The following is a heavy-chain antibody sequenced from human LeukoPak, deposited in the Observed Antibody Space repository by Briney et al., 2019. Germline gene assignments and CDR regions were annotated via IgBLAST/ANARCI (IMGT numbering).Heavy chain of an antibody. CDR3: ARVAVAGNKPEYFQH. CDR1: GGSISSYY. V-gene: IGHV4-59*12. J-gene: IGHJ1*01. Sequence: PSETLSLTCTVSGGSISSYYWSWIRQPPGKGLEWIGYIYYSGSTNYNPSLKSRVTISVDTSKNQFSLKLSSVTAADTAVYYCARVAVAGNKPEYFQHWGQGTLVTVSS. D-gene: IGHD6-19*01. CDR2: IYYSGST.